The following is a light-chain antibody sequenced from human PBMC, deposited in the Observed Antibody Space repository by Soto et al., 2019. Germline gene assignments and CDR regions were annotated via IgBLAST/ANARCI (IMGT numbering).Light chain of an antibody. V-gene: IGKV1-27*01. Sequence: DIQMTQSPSSLSASVGDRVTITCRASQGIIDYLAWYRQKPGKPPTLLIYAASTLQSGVPSRFSGSGSGTDFTLTISSLQTEDVATYYCQKYDTAPHTFGQGTRVEI. J-gene: IGKJ1*01. CDR3: QKYDTAPHT. CDR1: QGIIDY. CDR2: AAS.